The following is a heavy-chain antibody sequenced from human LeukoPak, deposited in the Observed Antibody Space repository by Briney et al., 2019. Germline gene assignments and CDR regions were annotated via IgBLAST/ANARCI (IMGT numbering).Heavy chain of an antibody. V-gene: IGHV1-69*02. CDR2: IIPILGIA. D-gene: IGHD4-17*01. CDR1: GYTFTGYY. Sequence: ASVKVSCKASGYTFTGYYMHWVRQAPGQGLEWMGRIIPILGIANYAQKFQGRVTITADKSTSTAYMELSSLRSEDTAVYYCAVDYEGYYFDYWGQGTLVTVSS. CDR3: AVDYEGYYFDY. J-gene: IGHJ4*02.